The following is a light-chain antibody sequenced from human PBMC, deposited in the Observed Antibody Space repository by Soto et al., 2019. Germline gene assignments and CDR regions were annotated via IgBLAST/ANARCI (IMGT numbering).Light chain of an antibody. V-gene: IGKV3-15*01. Sequence: ILMTQSPATLSVSPGERGSLSCRASQSVSSNLAWYQQKPGQAPRLLIYGASTRATGIPARFSGSGSGTDFTLTISRLEPEDFAVYYSTLYGSSPWPFGQGTKVAIK. CDR3: TLYGSSPWP. J-gene: IGKJ1*01. CDR2: GAS. CDR1: QSVSSN.